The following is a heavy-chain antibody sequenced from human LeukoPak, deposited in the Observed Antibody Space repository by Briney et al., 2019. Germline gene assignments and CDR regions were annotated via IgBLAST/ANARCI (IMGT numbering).Heavy chain of an antibody. Sequence: QSLQISCQGSGSTFTTNWIGWARQMPGKGMESMAIIYPGDSDTRYNPSFQGQVTISADKSISTAYLEWSSLKASDTAMYYCARLGYCSSRSCYYGMDVWGQGTTVTVSS. J-gene: IGHJ6*02. V-gene: IGHV5-51*01. CDR3: ARLGYCSSRSCYYGMDV. D-gene: IGHD2-2*01. CDR2: IYPGDSDT. CDR1: GSTFTTNW.